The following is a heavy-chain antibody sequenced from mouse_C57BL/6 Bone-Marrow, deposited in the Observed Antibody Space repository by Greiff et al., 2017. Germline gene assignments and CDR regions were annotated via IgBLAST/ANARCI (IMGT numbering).Heavy chain of an antibody. Sequence: QVQLQQSGAELVRPGTSVKVSCKASGYAFTNYLIAWVKQRPGQGLAWIGVINPGSGGTNYNEKFKGKATLTADKSSSTAYMQLSSLTSEVSAGYICARDDYPYFDYWGQGTTLTVSS. CDR3: ARDDYPYFDY. CDR2: INPGSGGT. CDR1: GYAFTNYL. D-gene: IGHD2-4*01. J-gene: IGHJ2*01. V-gene: IGHV1-54*01.